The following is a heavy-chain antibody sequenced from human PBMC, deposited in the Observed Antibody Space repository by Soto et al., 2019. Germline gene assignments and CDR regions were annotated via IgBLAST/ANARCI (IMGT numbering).Heavy chain of an antibody. CDR2: INHSGST. D-gene: IGHD5-12*01. Sequence: QVQLQQWGAGLLKPSETLSLTCAVYGGSFSGYYWSWIRQPPGKGLEWIGEINHSGSTNYNPSLKSRVTISVDTSKKQFSLKLSSVTAADKAVYYCARRRVKATTKASEYWSQGTLVTVSS. J-gene: IGHJ4*02. CDR1: GGSFSGYY. V-gene: IGHV4-34*01. CDR3: ARRRVKATTKASEY.